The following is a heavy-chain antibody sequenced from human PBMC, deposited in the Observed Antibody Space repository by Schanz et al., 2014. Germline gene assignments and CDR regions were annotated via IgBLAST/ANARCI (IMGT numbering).Heavy chain of an antibody. D-gene: IGHD2-2*01. J-gene: IGHJ4*02. CDR1: GFTFSSYS. CDR2: ISYDGTIK. V-gene: IGHV3-30*04. CDR3: AGRCSSPRCYAHQVDY. Sequence: QVQLVESGGAVVQPGRSLRLSCAVSGFTFSSYSMHWVRQAPGKGLEWVALISYDGTIKVHADSVKGRFIISRDNSNNALFLQINSLRTDDTAVYYCAGRCSSPRCYAHQVDYWGQGTLVTVSS.